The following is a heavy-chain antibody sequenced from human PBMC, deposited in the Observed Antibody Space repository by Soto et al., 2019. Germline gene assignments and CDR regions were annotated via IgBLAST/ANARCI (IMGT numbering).Heavy chain of an antibody. CDR2: IKSKTDGGTT. CDR1: GFTFSNAW. CDR3: TTDAGSGGSCYTCHYYYYYGMDV. Sequence: EVQLVESGGGLVKPGGSLRLSCAASGFTFSNAWMNWVRQAPGKGLEWVGRIKSKTDGGTTDYAAPVKGRFTISRDDSKNTLYLQMNSLETEDTAVYYCTTDAGSGGSCYTCHYYYYYGMDVWGQGTTVTVSS. V-gene: IGHV3-15*07. J-gene: IGHJ6*02. D-gene: IGHD2-15*01.